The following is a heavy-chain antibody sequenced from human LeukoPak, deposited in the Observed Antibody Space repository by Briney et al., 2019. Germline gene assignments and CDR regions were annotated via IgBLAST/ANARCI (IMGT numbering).Heavy chain of an antibody. V-gene: IGHV3-48*04. J-gene: IGHJ3*02. CDR2: ISSSSSTI. D-gene: IGHD2-2*01. Sequence: QPGGSLRLSCAASGFIFSSYSVNWVRQAPGKGLEWVSYISSSSSTIYYADSVKGRFTISRDNAKNSLYLQMNSLRAEDTAVYYCARENPYCSSTSCPEVDAFDNWGQGTMVTVSS. CDR1: GFIFSSYS. CDR3: ARENPYCSSTSCPEVDAFDN.